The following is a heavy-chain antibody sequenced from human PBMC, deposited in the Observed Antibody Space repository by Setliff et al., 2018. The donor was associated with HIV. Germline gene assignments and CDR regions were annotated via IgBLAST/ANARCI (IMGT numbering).Heavy chain of an antibody. CDR1: GFTFNTYA. Sequence: GSLRLSCAASGFTFNTYAMSWIRQPPGKGLEWIASMYYSGSTDYNPSLKSRVTISVDTSRSQFSLKLSSVTAADTSVYYCARDWNHYFYYMDVWGKGTTVTVSS. J-gene: IGHJ6*03. CDR2: MYYSGST. CDR3: ARDWNHYFYYMDV. V-gene: IGHV4-4*08. D-gene: IGHD1-1*01.